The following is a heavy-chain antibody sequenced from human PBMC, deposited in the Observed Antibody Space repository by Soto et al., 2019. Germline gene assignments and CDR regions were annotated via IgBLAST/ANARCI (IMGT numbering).Heavy chain of an antibody. D-gene: IGHD3-3*01. Sequence: ASVKVSCKASGYTSTSYAMHWVRQAPGQRLEWMGWINAGNGNTKYSQKFQGRVTITRDTSASTAYMELSSLRSEDTAVYYCARVSTIFGVVIVFDYWGQGTLVTVSS. CDR2: INAGNGNT. CDR3: ARVSTIFGVVIVFDY. CDR1: GYTSTSYA. J-gene: IGHJ4*02. V-gene: IGHV1-3*01.